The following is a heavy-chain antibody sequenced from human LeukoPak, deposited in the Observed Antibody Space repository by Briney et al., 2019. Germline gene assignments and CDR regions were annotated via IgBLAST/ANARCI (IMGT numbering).Heavy chain of an antibody. V-gene: IGHV4-34*01. CDR1: GGSFSGYY. Sequence: SETLSLTCAVYGGSFSGYYWSWTRQPPGKGLEWIGEINHSGSTNYNPSLKSRVTISVDTSKNQFSLKLSSVTAADTAVYYCARGISSILPSWGYLNWFDPWGQGTLVTVSS. J-gene: IGHJ5*02. CDR3: ARGISSILPSWGYLNWFDP. D-gene: IGHD3-16*01. CDR2: INHSGST.